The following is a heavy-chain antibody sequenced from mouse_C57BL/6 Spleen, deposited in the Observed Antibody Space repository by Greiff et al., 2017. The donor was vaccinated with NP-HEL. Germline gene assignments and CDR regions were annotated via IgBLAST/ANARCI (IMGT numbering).Heavy chain of an antibody. CDR1: GFTFTDYY. CDR3: ARYHSYAMDY. Sequence: EVKVVESGGGLVQPGGSLSLSCAASGFTFTDYYMSWVRQPPGKALEWLGFIRNKANGYTTEYSASVKGRFTISRDNSQSILYLQMNALRAEDSATYYCARYHSYAMDYWGQGTSVTVSS. V-gene: IGHV7-3*01. J-gene: IGHJ4*01. CDR2: IRNKANGYTT.